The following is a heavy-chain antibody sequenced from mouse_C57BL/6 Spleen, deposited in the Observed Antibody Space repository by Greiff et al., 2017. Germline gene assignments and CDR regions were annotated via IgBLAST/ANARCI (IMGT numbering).Heavy chain of an antibody. CDR3: ARGAVVATKYFDY. CDR2: IYPGDGDT. V-gene: IGHV1-80*01. D-gene: IGHD1-1*01. Sequence: VQLQQSGAELVKPGASVKISCKASGYAFSSYWMNWVKQRPGKGLEWIGQIYPGDGDTNYNGKFKGKATLTADKSSSTAYMQLSSLTSEDSAVYFCARGAVVATKYFDYWGQGTTLTVSS. J-gene: IGHJ2*01. CDR1: GYAFSSYW.